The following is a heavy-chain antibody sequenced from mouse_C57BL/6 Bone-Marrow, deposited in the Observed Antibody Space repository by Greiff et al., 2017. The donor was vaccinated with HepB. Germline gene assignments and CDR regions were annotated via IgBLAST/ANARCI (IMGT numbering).Heavy chain of an antibody. CDR1: GFTFSDYE. CDR2: ISNLAYSI. CDR3: ARHYGKSWYFDV. D-gene: IGHD2-1*01. J-gene: IGHJ1*03. Sequence: DVQLVESGGGLVQPGGSLKLSCAASGFTFSDYEMAWVRQAPRKGPEWVAFISNLAYSIYYADTVTGRFTISRENAKNTLYLEMSSLRSEDTAMYYCARHYGKSWYFDVWGTGTTVTVSS. V-gene: IGHV5-15*01.